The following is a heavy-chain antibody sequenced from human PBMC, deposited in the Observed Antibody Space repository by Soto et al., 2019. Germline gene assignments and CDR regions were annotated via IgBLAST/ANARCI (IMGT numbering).Heavy chain of an antibody. CDR3: AGPILIISSGWYDRLV. D-gene: IGHD6-19*01. Sequence: SVKVSCKASGGTFSSYAISWVRQAPGQGLEWMGRIIPILGIANYAQKFQGRVTITADKSTSTAYMELSSLRSEDTAVYYCAGPILIISSGWYDRLVWGQGTTVTVSS. J-gene: IGHJ6*02. CDR1: GGTFSSYA. CDR2: IIPILGIA. V-gene: IGHV1-69*04.